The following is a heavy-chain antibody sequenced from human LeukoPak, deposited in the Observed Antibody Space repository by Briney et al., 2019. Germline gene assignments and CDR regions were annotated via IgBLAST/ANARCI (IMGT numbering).Heavy chain of an antibody. Sequence: SETLSLTCTVSGGSISSSRYYWGWIRQPPGKGLEWIGSIYYSGSTYYNPSLKSRVTISVDTSKNQFSLKLSSVTAADTAVYYCARGSGGGQNWFDPWGQGTLVTVSS. CDR2: IYYSGST. D-gene: IGHD2-15*01. CDR1: GGSISSSRYY. V-gene: IGHV4-39*01. J-gene: IGHJ5*02. CDR3: ARGSGGGQNWFDP.